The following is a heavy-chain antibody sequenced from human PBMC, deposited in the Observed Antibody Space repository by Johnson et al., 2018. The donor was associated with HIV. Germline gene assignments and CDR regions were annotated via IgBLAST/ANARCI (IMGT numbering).Heavy chain of an antibody. CDR1: GFTFSSYA. Sequence: QVQLVESGGGVVQPGRSLRLSCAASGFTFSSYAMHWVRQAPGKGLEWVAVISYDGSNKFYADSVKGRFTISRDNSKNTLYLQMNSLRAEDTAVFYCARDDAFDIWGQGTMVPVSS. CDR2: ISYDGSNK. J-gene: IGHJ3*02. CDR3: ARDDAFDI. V-gene: IGHV3-30*04.